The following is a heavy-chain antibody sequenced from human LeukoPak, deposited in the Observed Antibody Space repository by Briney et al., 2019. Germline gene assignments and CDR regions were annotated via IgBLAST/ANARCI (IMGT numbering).Heavy chain of an antibody. CDR3: ARGRRGSYYTFQV. Sequence: GGSLRLSCAVSGFSLSDYYMNWVRQAPGKALEWISYVTNTGRSTNYADSVKGRFTISRDSAKNSVSLQLTSLTAEDTAVYYCARGRRGSYYTFQVWGQGTLVSVSS. CDR1: GFSLSDYY. J-gene: IGHJ4*02. D-gene: IGHD3-16*01. V-gene: IGHV3-11*01. CDR2: VTNTGRST.